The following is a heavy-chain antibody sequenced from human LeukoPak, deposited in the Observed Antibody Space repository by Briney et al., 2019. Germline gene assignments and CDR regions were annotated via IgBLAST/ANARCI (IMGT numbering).Heavy chain of an antibody. D-gene: IGHD2-15*01. V-gene: IGHV3-43*01. J-gene: IGHJ4*02. CDR3: VKDFGYCSGGSCPAFDL. Sequence: PGGSLRLSCAASGFMLDDNTMNWVRQAPGKGLEWISVISWDGDSTYYADSVKGRFTISRDNSKNSLYLQMNGLRTEDTALYYCVKDFGYCSGGSCPAFDLWGQGTLVTVSS. CDR1: GFMLDDNT. CDR2: ISWDGDST.